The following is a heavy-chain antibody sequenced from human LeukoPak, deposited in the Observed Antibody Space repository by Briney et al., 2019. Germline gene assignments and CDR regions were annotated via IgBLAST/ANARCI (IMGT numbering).Heavy chain of an antibody. V-gene: IGHV3-30*02. Sequence: GGSLRLSCAASGFTFSSYGMHWVRQAPGKGLEWVAFIRYDGSNKYYADSVKGRFTISRDNSKHTLYLQMKSLRAEDTAVYYCAKDPQDSSSSPYYYYYMDGWGKGTTVTASS. CDR1: GFTFSSYG. CDR3: AKDPQDSSSSPYYYYYMDG. CDR2: IRYDGSNK. J-gene: IGHJ6*03. D-gene: IGHD6-6*01.